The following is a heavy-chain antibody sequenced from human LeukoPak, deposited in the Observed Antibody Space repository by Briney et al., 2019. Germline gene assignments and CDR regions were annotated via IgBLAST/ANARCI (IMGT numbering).Heavy chain of an antibody. J-gene: IGHJ4*02. CDR1: GFTFSSYS. D-gene: IGHD6-13*01. CDR2: ISSSSSYI. CDR3: ARDLYFAAAGFDY. V-gene: IGHV3-21*01. Sequence: PGGSLRLSCAAPGFTFSSYSMNWVRQAPGKGLEWVSSISSSSSYIYYADSVKGRFTISRDNAKNSLYLQMNSLRAEDTAVYYCARDLYFAAAGFDYWGQGTLVTVSS.